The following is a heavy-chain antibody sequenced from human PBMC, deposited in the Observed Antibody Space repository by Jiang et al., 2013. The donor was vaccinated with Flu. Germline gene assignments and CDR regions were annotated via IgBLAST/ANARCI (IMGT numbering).Heavy chain of an antibody. CDR1: VGPSVVTT. CDR3: ARGLDSSSWGY. CDR2: SIIVEAP. V-gene: IGHV4-34*01. D-gene: IGHD6-13*01. Sequence: KPSETLSLTCAVYVGPSVVTTGAGSASPQGRGWSGLGKSIIVEAPTTTRPSKSRVTISVDTSKNQFSLKLSSVTAADTAVYYCARGLDSSSWGYWGQGTLVTVSS. J-gene: IGHJ4*02.